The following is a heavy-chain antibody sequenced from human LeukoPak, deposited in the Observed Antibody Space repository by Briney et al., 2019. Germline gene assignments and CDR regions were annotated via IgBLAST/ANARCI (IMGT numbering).Heavy chain of an antibody. J-gene: IGHJ4*02. CDR3: AKDPGSYYGGRDY. D-gene: IGHD1-26*01. V-gene: IGHV3-23*01. CDR2: ISGSGGST. Sequence: PGGSLRLSCAASGFTFSSYAMSWVRQAPGKGLEWVSAISGSGGSTYYADSVKGRFTISRDNSKDTLYLQMNSLRAEDTAVYYCAKDPGSYYGGRDYWGQGTLVTVSS. CDR1: GFTFSSYA.